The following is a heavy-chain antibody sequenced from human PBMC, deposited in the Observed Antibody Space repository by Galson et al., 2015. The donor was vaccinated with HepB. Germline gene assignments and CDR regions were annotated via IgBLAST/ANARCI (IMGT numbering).Heavy chain of an antibody. D-gene: IGHD4-17*01. Sequence: SLRLSCAASGFTFSSYEMNWVRQAPGKGLEWVSYISSSGSTIYYADSVKGRFTISRDNAKNSLYLQMNSLRAEDTAVYYCAREEFTYGDYVIDYWGQGTLVTVSS. CDR3: AREEFTYGDYVIDY. J-gene: IGHJ4*02. CDR2: ISSSGSTI. CDR1: GFTFSSYE. V-gene: IGHV3-48*03.